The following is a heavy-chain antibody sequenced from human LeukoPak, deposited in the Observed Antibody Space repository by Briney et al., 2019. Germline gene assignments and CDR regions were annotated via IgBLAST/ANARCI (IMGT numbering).Heavy chain of an antibody. CDR1: GFTFSSYS. Sequence: PGGSLRLSCAASGFTFSSYSTNWVRQAPGKGLEWVSSISSSSSYIYYADSVKGRFTISRDNAKNSLYLQMNSLRAEDTAVYYCAGGSGYYMFEYFQHWGQGTLVTVSS. CDR2: ISSSSSYI. V-gene: IGHV3-21*01. CDR3: AGGSGYYMFEYFQH. J-gene: IGHJ1*01. D-gene: IGHD3-22*01.